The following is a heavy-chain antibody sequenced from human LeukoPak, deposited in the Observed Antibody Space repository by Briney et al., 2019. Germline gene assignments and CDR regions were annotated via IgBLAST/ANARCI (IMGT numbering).Heavy chain of an antibody. Sequence: GGSLRLSCAASGFTFSSYAMHWVRQAPGRGLEWVAVISYDGSNKYYADSVKGRFTISRDNSKNTLYLQMNSLRAEDTAVYYCARTSRSEGGLFDYWGQGTLVTVSS. J-gene: IGHJ4*02. CDR1: GFTFSSYA. V-gene: IGHV3-30-3*01. D-gene: IGHD3-16*01. CDR2: ISYDGSNK. CDR3: ARTSRSEGGLFDY.